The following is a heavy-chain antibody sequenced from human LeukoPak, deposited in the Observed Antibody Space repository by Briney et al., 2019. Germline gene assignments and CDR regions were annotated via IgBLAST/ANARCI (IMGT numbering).Heavy chain of an antibody. J-gene: IGHJ6*02. D-gene: IGHD5-12*01. CDR2: INSSSYI. CDR1: GFTFSSYS. CDR3: ARTDIVATTRLYYYGMDV. Sequence: PGVPLRLSCAASGFTFSSYSMIWLPPAPGKGREWVSAINSSSYIYYADSVKGRFTISRDNAKNSLCLQMNSLRAEDTAVYYCARTDIVATTRLYYYGMDVWGQGTTVTVSS. V-gene: IGHV3-21*01.